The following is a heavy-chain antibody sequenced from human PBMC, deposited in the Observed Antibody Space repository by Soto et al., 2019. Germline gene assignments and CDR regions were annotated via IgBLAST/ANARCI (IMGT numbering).Heavy chain of an antibody. J-gene: IGHJ4*02. CDR2: INHSGST. CDR3: ARGTLRFLEWLLVGFDN. Sequence: SATRSLTCAVYGGSFSGYYWSWIRQPPWKGLEWIGEINHSGSTNYNPSLKSRVTISVDTYKNQFSLKLSSVTAADTAVYYCARGTLRFLEWLLVGFDNWGQGNLATV. CDR1: GGSFSGYY. V-gene: IGHV4-34*01. D-gene: IGHD3-3*01.